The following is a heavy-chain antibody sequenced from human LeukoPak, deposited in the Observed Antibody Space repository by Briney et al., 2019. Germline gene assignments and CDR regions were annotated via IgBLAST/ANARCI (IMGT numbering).Heavy chain of an antibody. CDR1: GGSISSYY. V-gene: IGHV4-59*01. CDR3: ARDGRGYSYGYSYFDS. J-gene: IGHJ4*02. Sequence: SETLSLTCTVSGGSISSYYWSWIRQPPGKGLEWIWYIYYSGNTNYNPSLKSRVTISVDTSKNQFSLNLNSVTAADTAVYYCARDGRGYSYGYSYFDSWGQGTLVTVSS. D-gene: IGHD5-18*01. CDR2: IYYSGNT.